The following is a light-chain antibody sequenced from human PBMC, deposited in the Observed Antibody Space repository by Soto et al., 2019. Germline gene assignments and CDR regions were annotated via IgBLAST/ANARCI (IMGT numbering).Light chain of an antibody. J-gene: IGKJ1*01. CDR3: LQHNSYPQT. Sequence: DLQMTQSPSSLSASVGDRVTITCRASQGIRDALGWYQQKPGKAPKRLIYAASSLQSGVPSRFSGSGSGTEFTLPISRLQPEDFATYYCLQHNSYPQTFGQGPKVEIQ. CDR1: QGIRDA. CDR2: AAS. V-gene: IGKV1-17*01.